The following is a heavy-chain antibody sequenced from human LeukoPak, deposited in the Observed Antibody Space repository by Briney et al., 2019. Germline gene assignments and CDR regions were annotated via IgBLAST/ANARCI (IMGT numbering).Heavy chain of an antibody. Sequence: GGSLRLSCAASGFXFRSYAMHWVRQAPGKGLEYVSGISSNGGSTYYADSVKGRFTISRDNSKNTLYLQMGSLRAEDMAVYYCARGTELEWRLVDYWGQGTLVTVSS. D-gene: IGHD3-10*01. V-gene: IGHV3-64*02. CDR3: ARGTELEWRLVDY. CDR1: GFXFRSYA. CDR2: ISSNGGST. J-gene: IGHJ4*02.